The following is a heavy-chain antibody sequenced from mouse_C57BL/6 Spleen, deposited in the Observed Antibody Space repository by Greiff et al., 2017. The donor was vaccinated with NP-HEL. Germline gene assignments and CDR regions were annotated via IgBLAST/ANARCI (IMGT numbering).Heavy chain of an antibody. Sequence: VQLQQSGPELVKPGASVKISCKASGYAFSSSWMNWVKQRPGKGLEWIGRIYPGDGDTNYNGKFKGKATLTADKSSSTAYMQLRSLTSEDSAVYFCARSWDGYYFYYAMDYWGQGTSVTVSS. CDR2: IYPGDGDT. CDR1: GYAFSSSW. J-gene: IGHJ4*01. CDR3: ARSWDGYYFYYAMDY. V-gene: IGHV1-82*01. D-gene: IGHD2-3*01.